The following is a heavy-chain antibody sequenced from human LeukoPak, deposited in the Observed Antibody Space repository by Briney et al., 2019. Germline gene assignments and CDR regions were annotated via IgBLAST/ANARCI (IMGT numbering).Heavy chain of an antibody. D-gene: IGHD2-8*01. CDR2: ISSSDTTI. V-gene: IGHV3-48*03. CDR1: GFTFSSYE. J-gene: IGHJ4*02. Sequence: PGGSLRLSCAASGFTFSSYEMNWVRQAPGKWLELGSYISSSDTTIYYADAVKGRFTISRDNSKSTLYLQMNSLRAEDTALYCCARLKLMVAPDYWGQGTLVTVSS. CDR3: ARLKLMVAPDY.